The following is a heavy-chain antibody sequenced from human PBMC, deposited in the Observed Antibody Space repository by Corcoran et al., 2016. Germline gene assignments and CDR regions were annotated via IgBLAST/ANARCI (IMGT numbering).Heavy chain of an antibody. D-gene: IGHD6-6*01. V-gene: IGHV3-33*01. CDR2: IWYDGSNK. CDR3: ARDRGEYSSSTHYYYYGMDV. CDR1: GFTFSSYG. J-gene: IGHJ6*02. Sequence: QVQLVESGGGVVQPGRSLRLSCAASGFTFSSYGMHWVRQAPGKGLEWVAVIWYDGSNKYYADSVKGRFTISRDNSKNTLYLQMNSLRAEDTAVYYCARDRGEYSSSTHYYYYGMDVWGQGTTVTVSS.